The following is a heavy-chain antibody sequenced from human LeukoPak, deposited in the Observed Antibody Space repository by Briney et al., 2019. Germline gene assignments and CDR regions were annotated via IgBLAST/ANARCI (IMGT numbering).Heavy chain of an antibody. CDR2: ISGSGGST. CDR1: GFTFSSYA. Sequence: GSLRLSCAASGFTFSSYAMSWVRQAPGKGLEWVSAISGSGGSTYYADSVKGRFTISRDNSKNTLYLQMNSLRAEDTAVYYCAKEAYCGGDCYSVGFDYWGQGTLVTVSS. D-gene: IGHD2-21*01. V-gene: IGHV3-23*01. CDR3: AKEAYCGGDCYSVGFDY. J-gene: IGHJ4*02.